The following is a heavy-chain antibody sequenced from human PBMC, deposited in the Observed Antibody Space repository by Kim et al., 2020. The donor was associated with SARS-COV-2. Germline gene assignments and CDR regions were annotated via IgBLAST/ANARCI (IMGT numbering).Heavy chain of an antibody. Sequence: SVKVSCKASGGTFSSYAISWVRQAPGQGLEWMGGIIPIFGTANYAQKFQGRVTITADESTSTAYMELSSLRSEDTAVYYCARTYCSGGSCSPPYYYYYYGMDVWGQGTTVTVSS. CDR2: IIPIFGTA. V-gene: IGHV1-69*13. CDR3: ARTYCSGGSCSPPYYYYYYGMDV. J-gene: IGHJ6*02. CDR1: GGTFSSYA. D-gene: IGHD2-15*01.